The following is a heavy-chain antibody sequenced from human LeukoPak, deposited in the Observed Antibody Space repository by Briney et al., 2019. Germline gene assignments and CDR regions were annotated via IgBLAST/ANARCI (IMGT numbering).Heavy chain of an antibody. CDR3: AKDIQLST. V-gene: IGHV3-23*01. CDR1: GFTFSSYA. J-gene: IGHJ3*01. D-gene: IGHD5-24*01. CDR2: ISFSGDNS. Sequence: GWSLRLSCSVSGFTFSSYAMHWVRQAPGKGLEWVSLISFSGDNSYYADSVKGRFTISRDNSKNTLSLQMNSLRVEDTAIYYCAKDIQLSTWGRGTMVTVSS.